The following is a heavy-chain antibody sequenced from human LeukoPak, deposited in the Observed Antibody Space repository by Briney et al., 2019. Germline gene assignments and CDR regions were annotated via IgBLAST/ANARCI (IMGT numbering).Heavy chain of an antibody. CDR2: ISYDGSNK. Sequence: GGSLRLSCGASGFTFSSYAMHCVRQAPGKGLEGGAVISYDGSNKYYADSVKGRFTISRENSKNTLYLPMNSLRAEETAVYYCARATAVEGDYFDYWGQGTLVTVSS. CDR1: GFTFSSYA. CDR3: ARATAVEGDYFDY. V-gene: IGHV3-30*04. D-gene: IGHD4-11*01. J-gene: IGHJ4*02.